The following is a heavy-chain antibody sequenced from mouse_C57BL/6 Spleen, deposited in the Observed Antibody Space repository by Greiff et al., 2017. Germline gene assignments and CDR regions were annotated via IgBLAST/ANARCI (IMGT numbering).Heavy chain of an antibody. CDR2: IRSKSNNYAT. CDR1: GFSFNTYA. Sequence: EVKLMESGGGLVQPKGSLKLSCAASGFSFNTYAMNWVRQAPGKGLEWVARIRSKSNNYATYYADSVKDRFTISRDDSESMLYLQMNNLKTEDTAMYYCVRGEDYYGSSYDYYAMDYWGQGTSVTVSS. V-gene: IGHV10-1*01. J-gene: IGHJ4*01. D-gene: IGHD1-1*01. CDR3: VRGEDYYGSSYDYYAMDY.